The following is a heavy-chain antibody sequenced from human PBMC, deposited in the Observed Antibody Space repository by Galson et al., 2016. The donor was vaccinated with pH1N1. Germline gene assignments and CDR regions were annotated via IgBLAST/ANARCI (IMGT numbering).Heavy chain of an antibody. V-gene: IGHV4-61*01. CDR3: ARGRPYDFWGGYFDS. CDR2: SFYSGTT. CDR1: GGSVSSGHYY. D-gene: IGHD3-3*01. Sequence: ETLSLTCNVSGGSVSSGHYYWSWIRQFPWKGLEWIGYSFYSGTTKYNPSLENRVVISLDTSKNQCTLKLTSVSAADTAVYYCARGRPYDFWGGYFDSWGQGILVTVSS. J-gene: IGHJ4*02.